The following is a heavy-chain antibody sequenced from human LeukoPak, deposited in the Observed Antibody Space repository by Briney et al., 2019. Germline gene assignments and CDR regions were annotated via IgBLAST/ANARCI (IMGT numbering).Heavy chain of an antibody. CDR2: ITPIFGTA. CDR1: GGTFSSYA. D-gene: IGHD5-24*01. J-gene: IGHJ4*02. CDR3: ARDSRMATGGHY. Sequence: GASVKVSCKASGGTFSSYAISWVRQAPGQGLEWMGGITPIFGTANYAQKFQGRVTITADKSTSTAYMELSSLRSEDTAVYYCARDSRMATGGHYWGQGTLVTVSS. V-gene: IGHV1-69*06.